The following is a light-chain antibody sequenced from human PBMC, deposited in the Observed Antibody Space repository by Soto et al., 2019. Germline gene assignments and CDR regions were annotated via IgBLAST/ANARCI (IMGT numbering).Light chain of an antibody. CDR1: QSVSSN. CDR3: QHYNNWPPIA. J-gene: IGKJ5*01. CDR2: GTS. Sequence: EVRMSQSPATLSVSVGERLTLSCRVSQSVSSNLAWYQQKPGQAPRLLIYGTSTRATGIPARFSGSGSGTEFTLTISSLQSEDFAVYYCQHYNNWPPIAFGQGTLPAIK. V-gene: IGKV3-15*01.